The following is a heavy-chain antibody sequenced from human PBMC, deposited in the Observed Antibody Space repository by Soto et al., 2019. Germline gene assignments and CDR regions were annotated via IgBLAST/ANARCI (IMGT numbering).Heavy chain of an antibody. J-gene: IGHJ4*02. CDR3: ATELGENPASPFDS. Sequence: QVQLVQYGADVKKPGSSVKVSCQASGVTFSSETLGWVRQAPGQGLEWVGGIIPLFGTASYAQKFQGRVTITADESTSTVYMELSSLRSDDTAVYFCATELGENPASPFDSWGQGTLVTVSS. V-gene: IGHV1-69*01. CDR1: GVTFSSET. D-gene: IGHD3-10*01. CDR2: IIPLFGTA.